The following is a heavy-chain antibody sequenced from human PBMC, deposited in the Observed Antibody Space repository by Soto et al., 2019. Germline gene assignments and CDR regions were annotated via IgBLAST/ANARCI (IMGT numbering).Heavy chain of an antibody. CDR2: MNPNSGNT. J-gene: IGHJ6*02. D-gene: IGHD3-3*01. CDR3: ARVLRDSTIFGVVPHYYYYYGMDV. Sequence: ASVKVSCKASGYTFTSYDINWVRQATGQGLEWMGWMNPNSGNTGYAQKFQGRVTMTRNTSISTAYMELSGLRSEDTAVYYCARVLRDSTIFGVVPHYYYYYGMDVWGQGTTVTVSS. CDR1: GYTFTSYD. V-gene: IGHV1-8*01.